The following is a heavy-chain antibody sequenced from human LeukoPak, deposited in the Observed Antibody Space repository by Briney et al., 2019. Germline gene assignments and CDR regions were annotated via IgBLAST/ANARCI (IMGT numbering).Heavy chain of an antibody. CDR2: IRESGSNT. J-gene: IGHJ4*02. D-gene: IGHD5-12*01. Sequence: GGSLRLSCEASGFTFSRFVMTWGRQAPGKGLEWVSAIRESGSNTYYTDSVKGRFTISRDNSKNTLYLQMNSLRAEDTAVYYCAKGGHFDYWGQGTLVTVPS. CDR1: GFTFSRFV. CDR3: AKGGHFDY. V-gene: IGHV3-23*01.